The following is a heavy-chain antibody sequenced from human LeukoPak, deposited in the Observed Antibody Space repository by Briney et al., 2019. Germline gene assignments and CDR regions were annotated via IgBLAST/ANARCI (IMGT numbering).Heavy chain of an antibody. V-gene: IGHV3-74*01. CDR1: GFTFNTYW. CDR3: ARDPVRRDSY. Sequence: GGSLRLSCAASGFTFNTYWMHWVRHAPGKGLVWVSHINPDGSQTNYADSVTGRFTISRDNAKNTLYLQMNSLRAEDTAVYYCARDPVRRDSYWGQGTLVTVSS. CDR2: INPDGSQT. J-gene: IGHJ4*02. D-gene: IGHD3-10*01.